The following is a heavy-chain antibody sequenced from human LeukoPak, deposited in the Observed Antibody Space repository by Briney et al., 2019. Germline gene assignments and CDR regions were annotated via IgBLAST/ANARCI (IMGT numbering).Heavy chain of an antibody. CDR1: GFIFTSYG. CDR3: ARFSGTSYSSDDY. D-gene: IGHD6-19*01. V-gene: IGHV3-30*02. J-gene: IGHJ4*02. Sequence: PGGSLRLSCAASGFIFTSYGMHWVRQAPGKGLEWVAFIRYDGSIKFYADSVKGRFTISRDNSRNTLYLQMNSLRAEDTAVYYCARFSGTSYSSDDYWGQGTLVTVSS. CDR2: IRYDGSIK.